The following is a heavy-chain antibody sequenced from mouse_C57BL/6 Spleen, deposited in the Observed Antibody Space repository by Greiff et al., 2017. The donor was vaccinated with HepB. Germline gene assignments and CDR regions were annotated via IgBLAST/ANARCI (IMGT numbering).Heavy chain of an antibody. V-gene: IGHV1-69*01. CDR3: ARSVPFTTVVGDY. D-gene: IGHD1-1*01. Sequence: QVQLQQPGAELVMPGASVKLSCKASGYTFTSYWMHWVKQRPGQGLEWIGEIDPSDSYTNYNQKFKGKSTLTVDKSSSTAYMQLSSLTSEDSAVYYCARSVPFTTVVGDYWGQGTTLTVSS. CDR2: IDPSDSYT. J-gene: IGHJ2*01. CDR1: GYTFTSYW.